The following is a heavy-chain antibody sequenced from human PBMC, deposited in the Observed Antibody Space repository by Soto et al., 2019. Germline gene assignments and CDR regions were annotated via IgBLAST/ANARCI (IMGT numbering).Heavy chain of an antibody. CDR2: INPSGGST. CDR3: ARDIEPKHEAFDI. D-gene: IGHD3-16*02. V-gene: IGHV1-46*01. J-gene: IGHJ3*02. Sequence: GASVKVSCTASVYTFTSYYMHWVRQAPGQGLEWMGIINPSGGSTSYAQKFQGRVTMTRDTSTSTVYMELSSLRSEDTAVYYCARDIEPKHEAFDIWGQGTMVTVSS. CDR1: VYTFTSYY.